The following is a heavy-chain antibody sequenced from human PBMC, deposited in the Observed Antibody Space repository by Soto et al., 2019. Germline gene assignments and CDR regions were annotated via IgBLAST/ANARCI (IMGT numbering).Heavy chain of an antibody. CDR3: ARRLSGPKEEYNAYYFYGLDV. D-gene: IGHD1-1*01. CDR2: IDPSDSYT. CDR1: GYSFTSHW. J-gene: IGHJ6*02. Sequence: GESLKISCQGSGYSFTSHWITWVRQTPGKGLEWMGRIDPSDSYTNYSPSFQGRVTISADRSISTAFLQWSSLEASDTAIYYCARRLSGPKEEYNAYYFYGLDVWGQGTTVTVSS. V-gene: IGHV5-10-1*01.